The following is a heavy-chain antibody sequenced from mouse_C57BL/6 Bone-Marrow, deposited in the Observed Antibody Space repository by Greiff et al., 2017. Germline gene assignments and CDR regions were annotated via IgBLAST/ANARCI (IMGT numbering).Heavy chain of an antibody. CDR1: GFNINDDY. V-gene: IGHV14-4*01. CDR3: TFYDLGFAY. D-gene: IGHD2-3*01. CDR2: IDPENGDT. Sequence: EVQLQQSGAELVRPGASVKLSCTASGFNINDDYMHWVKQRPEQGLEWIGWIDPENGDTEYASKFQGKATITADTSSNTAYMQLSSLTSEDTAVYYCTFYDLGFAYWGQGTLVTVSA. J-gene: IGHJ3*01.